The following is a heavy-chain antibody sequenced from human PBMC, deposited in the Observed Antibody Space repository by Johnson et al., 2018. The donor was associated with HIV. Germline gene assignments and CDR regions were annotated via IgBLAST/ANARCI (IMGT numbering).Heavy chain of an antibody. J-gene: IGHJ3*02. CDR3: ARWGEQQLVNAFDI. Sequence: QVQLVESGGGVVQPGRSLRLSCAASGFTFSSYDMHWVRQAPGKGLEWVAVISYDGSNKYYADSVKGRFTISRDNSKNTLYLQMNSLRAEDTAVYYCARWGEQQLVNAFDIWGQGTMVTVSS. CDR1: GFTFSSYD. D-gene: IGHD6-13*01. CDR2: ISYDGSNK. V-gene: IGHV3-30*03.